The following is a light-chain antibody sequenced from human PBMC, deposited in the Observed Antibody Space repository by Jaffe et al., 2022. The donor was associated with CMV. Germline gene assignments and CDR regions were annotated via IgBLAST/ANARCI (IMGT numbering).Light chain of an antibody. Sequence: DIHMTQSPSSLSASVGDRVTISCRASQAIRTFLNWYQQKPGKAPKLLICVASSLQSGVPSRFSGSGSGTDFTLTINNLQPDDFATYYCQQTFSTPPYTFGQGTKLDIK. J-gene: IGKJ2*01. CDR1: QAIRTF. CDR2: VAS. V-gene: IGKV1-39*01. CDR3: QQTFSTPPYT.